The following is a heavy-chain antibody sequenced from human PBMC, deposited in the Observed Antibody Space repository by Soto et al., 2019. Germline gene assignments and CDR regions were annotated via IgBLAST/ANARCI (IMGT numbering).Heavy chain of an antibody. CDR2: IYPDDSDT. V-gene: IGHV5-51*01. D-gene: IGHD3-3*01. J-gene: IGHJ5*02. CDR3: ARLEWLSLAAWFDP. Sequence: GESLKISCKGSGYSFTNYWIGWVRQMPGKGLEWMGMIYPDDSDTKYSPSFQGQVTFSADKSINTAYLQWSSLRASDTAIYYCARLEWLSLAAWFDPWGQGTLVTVSS. CDR1: GYSFTNYW.